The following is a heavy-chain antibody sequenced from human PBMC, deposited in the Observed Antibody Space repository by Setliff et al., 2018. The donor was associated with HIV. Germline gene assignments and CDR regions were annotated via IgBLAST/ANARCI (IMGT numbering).Heavy chain of an antibody. Sequence: SETLSLTCTVSGGSMSPYYWSWIRQSVGKGLEWIGRVYSSGSTNYNPSLENRVTISVDAPNNQFSLKLSSVSVADTAIYYCARGRKQVGDWFDPWGQGTLVTVSS. D-gene: IGHD1-26*01. CDR3: ARGRKQVGDWFDP. CDR2: VYSSGST. J-gene: IGHJ5*02. V-gene: IGHV4-4*07. CDR1: GGSMSPYY.